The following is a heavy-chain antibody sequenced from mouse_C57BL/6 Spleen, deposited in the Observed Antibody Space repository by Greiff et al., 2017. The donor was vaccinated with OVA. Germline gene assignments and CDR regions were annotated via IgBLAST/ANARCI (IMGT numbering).Heavy chain of an antibody. D-gene: IGHD1-1*02. Sequence: EVKLMESGPGLVKPSQSLSLTCSVPGYSITSGYFWYWIRQFPGNKLEWMGYISYDGSNNYNPSLKNRISITRDTSKNQFFMKLNSVTTEDTATYYCARELWWYFDYWGQGTTLTGSS. V-gene: IGHV3-6*01. CDR2: ISYDGSN. CDR3: ARELWWYFDY. J-gene: IGHJ2*01. CDR1: GYSITSGYF.